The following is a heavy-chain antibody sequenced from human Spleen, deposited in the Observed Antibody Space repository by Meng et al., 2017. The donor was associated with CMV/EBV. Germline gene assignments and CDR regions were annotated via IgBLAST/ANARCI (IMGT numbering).Heavy chain of an antibody. Sequence: ASVKVSCKASGYTFTGYYIHWVRQAPGQGLEWMGWINPYSGGTNFAQKFQGRVTMTADTSITTAYMQLSSLRSDDTATYFCARERYLEPAASPDYVYFGMDV. J-gene: IGHJ6*01. CDR2: INPYSGGT. CDR3: ARERYLEPAASPDYVYFGMDV. CDR1: GYTFTGYY. D-gene: IGHD2-2*01. V-gene: IGHV1-2*02.